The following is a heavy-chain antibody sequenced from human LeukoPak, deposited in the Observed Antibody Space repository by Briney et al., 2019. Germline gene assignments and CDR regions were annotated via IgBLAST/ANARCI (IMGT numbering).Heavy chain of an antibody. CDR2: IYHSGST. CDR1: GYSISSGYY. D-gene: IGHD3-3*01. J-gene: IGHJ5*02. V-gene: IGHV4-38-2*02. Sequence: SETLSLTCTVSGYSISSGYYWGWIRQPPGKGLEWIGSIYHSGSTYYNPSLKSRVTISVDTSKNQFSLKLNSVTAADTAVYYCATGWSGYYWTTWGQGTLVAVSS. CDR3: ATGWSGYYWTT.